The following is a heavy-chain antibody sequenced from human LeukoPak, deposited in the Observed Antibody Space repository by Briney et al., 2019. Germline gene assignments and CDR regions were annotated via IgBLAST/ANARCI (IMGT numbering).Heavy chain of an antibody. Sequence: SETLSLTCAVYGGSFSGYYWSWIRQPPGKGLEWIGSIYYSGSTYYNPSLKSRVTISVDKSKNQFSLKLSSVTAADTAVYYCATDFEGSSGLFDYWGQGTLVTVSS. J-gene: IGHJ4*02. CDR3: ATDFEGSSGLFDY. D-gene: IGHD6-19*01. V-gene: IGHV4-34*01. CDR2: IYYSGST. CDR1: GGSFSGYY.